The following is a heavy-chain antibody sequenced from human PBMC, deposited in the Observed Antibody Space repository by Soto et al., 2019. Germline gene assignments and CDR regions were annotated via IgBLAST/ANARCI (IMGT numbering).Heavy chain of an antibody. V-gene: IGHV1-3*01. Sequence: ASVKVSCKASGYTFTSYAMHWVRQAPGQRLDWMGWINAGNGNTKYSQKFQGRVTITRDTSASTAYMELSSLRSEDTAVYYCARESGDFWSGYSPYYGMDVWGQGTTVTVSS. D-gene: IGHD3-3*01. CDR3: ARESGDFWSGYSPYYGMDV. CDR2: INAGNGNT. CDR1: GYTFTSYA. J-gene: IGHJ6*02.